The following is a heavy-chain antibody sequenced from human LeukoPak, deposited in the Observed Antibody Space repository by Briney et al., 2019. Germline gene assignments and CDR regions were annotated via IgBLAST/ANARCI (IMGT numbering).Heavy chain of an antibody. V-gene: IGHV4-59*01. J-gene: IGHJ3*02. Sequence: PSETLSLTCTVSGGSISSYYWSSIRQPPGKGLEWIGYIYYSVSTNYNPSLKSRVTISVDTSKNQFSLKLSSVTAADTAVYYCARSPPFWIPHDAFDIWGQGTMVTVSS. D-gene: IGHD3-3*01. CDR3: ARSPPFWIPHDAFDI. CDR1: GGSISSYY. CDR2: IYYSVST.